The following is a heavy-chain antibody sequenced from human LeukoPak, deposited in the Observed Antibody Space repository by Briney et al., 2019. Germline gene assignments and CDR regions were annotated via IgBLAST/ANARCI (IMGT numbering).Heavy chain of an antibody. D-gene: IGHD2-2*01. J-gene: IGHJ3*01. V-gene: IGHV3-7*04. Sequence: PGGSLRLSCAASGFTFSSYWMSWVRQAPGEGLEWVANIKQDGTEKYYMDSVKGRFSISRDNAKNSLYLQMNALRAEDTAVYYCARDTVVVPQGDAFDLWGQGTMVTVSS. CDR3: ARDTVVVPQGDAFDL. CDR2: IKQDGTEK. CDR1: GFTFSSYW.